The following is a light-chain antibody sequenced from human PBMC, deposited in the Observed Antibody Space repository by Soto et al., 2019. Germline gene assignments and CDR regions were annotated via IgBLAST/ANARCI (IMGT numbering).Light chain of an antibody. V-gene: IGKV3-15*01. CDR1: QSVSSN. CDR3: QQYNNWTIT. Sequence: EIVMTQSPATLSVSPGERATLSCRASQSVSSNLAWYQHKPGQAPRLLIYGASTRATGIPARFSGSGSGTEFTLTISRLQSEDFAVYYCQQYNNWTITFGQGTRLEIK. CDR2: GAS. J-gene: IGKJ5*01.